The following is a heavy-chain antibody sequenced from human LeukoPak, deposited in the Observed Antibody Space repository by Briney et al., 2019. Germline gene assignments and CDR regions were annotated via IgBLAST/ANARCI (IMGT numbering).Heavy chain of an antibody. Sequence: PSETLSLTCTVSGDSISSYHWSWIRQPAGKGLEWIGRIYTSGSTNYNPSLKSRVTMSVDTSKNQFSLKLSSVTAADTAVYYCARVKSSGGYSGYDPYYYYGMDVWGQGSTVTVSS. CDR2: IYTSGST. J-gene: IGHJ6*02. CDR3: ARVKSSGGYSGYDPYYYYGMDV. D-gene: IGHD5-12*01. CDR1: GDSISSYH. V-gene: IGHV4-4*07.